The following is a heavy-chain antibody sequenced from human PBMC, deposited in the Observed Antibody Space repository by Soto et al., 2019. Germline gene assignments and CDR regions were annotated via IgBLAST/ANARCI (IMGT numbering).Heavy chain of an antibody. J-gene: IGHJ4*02. D-gene: IGHD3-9*01. CDR1: GGSISSGNYY. Sequence: SETLSLTCAVSGGSISSGNYYWSWIRQPPRKGLEWIGFISYSGSTYYSTFLKSRFTISVDTSKIQFSLNLSFVTAADTAVYYCARHRVRYFDWLSTGDFDYWGQGTLVTVSS. V-gene: IGHV4-30-4*01. CDR2: ISYSGST. CDR3: ARHRVRYFDWLSTGDFDY.